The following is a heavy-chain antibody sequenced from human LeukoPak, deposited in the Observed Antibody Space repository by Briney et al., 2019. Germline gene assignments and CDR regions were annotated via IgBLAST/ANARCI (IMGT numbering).Heavy chain of an antibody. J-gene: IGHJ3*02. V-gene: IGHV3-13*04. CDR2: IGTADDT. Sequence: GGSLRLSCAASGFTFSNYDMHWVRQETGKGLEWVSTIGTADDTYYLGSVKGRFTMSRENAKNSLYLQMNSLRAGDTAVYYCARTDFRDAFDIRGQGTVVTVSS. CDR3: ARTDFRDAFDI. CDR1: GFTFSNYD. D-gene: IGHD3-3*01.